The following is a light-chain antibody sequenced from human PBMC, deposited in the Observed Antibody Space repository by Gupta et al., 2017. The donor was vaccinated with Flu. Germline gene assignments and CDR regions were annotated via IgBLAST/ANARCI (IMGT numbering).Light chain of an antibody. J-gene: IGKJ1*01. CDR2: DAS. V-gene: IGKV3-20*01. CDR1: QSVSNSY. Sequence: LSPGERATLSCRASQSVSNSYLAWYQQKAGQAPRLLIYDASSRATDIPDRFSGSGSGTDFTLTISRLEPEDFAVYYCQQYGSSPRTFGQGTKVEFK. CDR3: QQYGSSPRT.